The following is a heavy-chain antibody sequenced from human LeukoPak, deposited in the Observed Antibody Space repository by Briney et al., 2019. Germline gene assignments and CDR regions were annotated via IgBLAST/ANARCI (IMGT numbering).Heavy chain of an antibody. V-gene: IGHV3-66*01. J-gene: IGHJ6*02. CDR2: IYSGGST. D-gene: IGHD4-17*01. CDR1: GFTVSSNY. CDR3: AREGDGDYASLRLRYGLDV. Sequence: GGSLRLSCAASGFTVSSNYMSWVRQAPGKGLEWVSVIYSGGSTYYADSVKGRFTISRDNSKNTLYLQMNSLRAEDTAVYYCAREGDGDYASLRLRYGLDVWGQGTTVTVSS.